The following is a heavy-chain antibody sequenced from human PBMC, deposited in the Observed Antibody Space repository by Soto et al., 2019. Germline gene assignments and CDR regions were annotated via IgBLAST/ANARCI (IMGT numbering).Heavy chain of an antibody. Sequence: ASVKVSCKASGYTFTGYYMHWVRQAPGQGLEWMGWINPNRGGTNYAQKFQGWVTMTRDTSISTAYMELSRVRSDDTAVYYCARSVTGIRNYYFDYWGQGTLVTVSS. V-gene: IGHV1-2*04. CDR1: GYTFTGYY. J-gene: IGHJ4*02. CDR2: INPNRGGT. CDR3: ARSVTGIRNYYFDY. D-gene: IGHD7-27*01.